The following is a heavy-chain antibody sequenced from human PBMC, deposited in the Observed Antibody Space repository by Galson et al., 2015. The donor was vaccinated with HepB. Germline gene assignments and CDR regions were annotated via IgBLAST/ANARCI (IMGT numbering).Heavy chain of an antibody. CDR1: GGTFGSYA. D-gene: IGHD3-9*01. CDR2: TIPILDRT. V-gene: IGHV1-69*04. J-gene: IGHJ6*02. Sequence: SVKVSCKASGGTFGSYAFSWVRQAPGQGPEWMGRTIPILDRTTYPQKFQARVTITADKSSSITYMEINNLTSEDTALYHCVKDFRDDIPIGHKYFYGMDVWGRGTMVTV. CDR3: VKDFRDDIPIGHKYFYGMDV.